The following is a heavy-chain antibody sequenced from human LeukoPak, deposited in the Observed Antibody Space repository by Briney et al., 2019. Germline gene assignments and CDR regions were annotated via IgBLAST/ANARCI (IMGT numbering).Heavy chain of an antibody. Sequence: SETLSLTCSVSGDSISTSGDYWGWIRQPLGKGLECIATIYYSGSTYYNPSLKSRVTISVDTSKNQFSLKLSSVTAADTAVYYCARDRTPHFDYWGQGTLVTVSS. D-gene: IGHD1-14*01. CDR3: ARDRTPHFDY. CDR1: GDSISTSGDY. CDR2: IYYSGST. V-gene: IGHV4-39*07. J-gene: IGHJ4*02.